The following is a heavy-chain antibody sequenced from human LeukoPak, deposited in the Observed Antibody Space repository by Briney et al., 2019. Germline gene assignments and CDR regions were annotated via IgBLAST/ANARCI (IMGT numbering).Heavy chain of an antibody. CDR1: GFIVSSNY. D-gene: IGHD4-17*01. V-gene: IGHV3-53*01. J-gene: IGHJ4*02. CDR3: AGSPPPGEPFYFDY. CDR2: IYSGGST. Sequence: GGSLRLSCAASGFIVSSNYMSWVRQAPGKGLEWVSVIYSGGSTYYADSVKGRFTISRDNSKNTLYLQMNSLRAEDTAVYYCAGSPPPGEPFYFDYWGQGTLVTVSS.